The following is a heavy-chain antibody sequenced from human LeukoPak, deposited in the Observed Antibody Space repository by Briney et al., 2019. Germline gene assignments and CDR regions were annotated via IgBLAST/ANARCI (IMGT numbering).Heavy chain of an antibody. D-gene: IGHD6-13*01. CDR3: ARDRLGKLSLVNWFDP. Sequence: GASVKVSCKASGGTFSNYAISWVRQAPGQGLEWMGGIIPIFGTTNYAQKFQGRVTITADESTNTAYMELSRLRFEDTAVYFCARDRLGKLSLVNWFDPWGQGTLVTVSS. CDR2: IIPIFGTT. CDR1: GGTFSNYA. J-gene: IGHJ5*02. V-gene: IGHV1-69*13.